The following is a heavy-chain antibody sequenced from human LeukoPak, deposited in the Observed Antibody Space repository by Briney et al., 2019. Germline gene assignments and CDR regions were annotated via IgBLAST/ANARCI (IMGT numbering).Heavy chain of an antibody. Sequence: GESLKISFKGSGYRFTSYWIGWVRQMPGKGLEWMGIIYPGDSDTRYSPSFQGQVTISADKSISTAYLQWSSLKASDTAMYYCARLERAMVPYFDYWGQGTLVTVSS. V-gene: IGHV5-51*01. CDR1: GYRFTSYW. CDR2: IYPGDSDT. CDR3: ARLERAMVPYFDY. D-gene: IGHD5-18*01. J-gene: IGHJ4*02.